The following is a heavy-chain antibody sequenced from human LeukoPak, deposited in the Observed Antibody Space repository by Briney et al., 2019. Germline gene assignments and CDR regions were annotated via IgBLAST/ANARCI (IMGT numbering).Heavy chain of an antibody. CDR2: IFHSGST. D-gene: IGHD6-13*01. CDR1: GGSIISYG. CDR3: ARVYTSSWYRDSLNFDY. V-gene: IGHV4-59*01. J-gene: IGHJ4*02. Sequence: SETLSLTRTVSGGSIISYGWSWIRQPPGKGLEWIGYIFHSGSTKYNPSLKSRGTISLNTSKNQFSLNLSTVTAADTAVYYCARVYTSSWYRDSLNFDYWGQGTLVIVSS.